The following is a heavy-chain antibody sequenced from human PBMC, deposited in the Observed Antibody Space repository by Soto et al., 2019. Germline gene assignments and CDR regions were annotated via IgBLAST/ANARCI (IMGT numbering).Heavy chain of an antibody. CDR1: GCTFSSDA. Sequence: AGSLRLSCADAGCTFSSDARSWVRQAPGQGLEWVSAISGSGGSTYYADSVKGRFTISRDNSKNTLYLQMNSLRAEDTAVYYCAKVRVGYSSGWSYFDYWGQGTLVTVSS. J-gene: IGHJ4*02. V-gene: IGHV3-23*01. D-gene: IGHD6-19*01. CDR3: AKVRVGYSSGWSYFDY. CDR2: ISGSGGST.